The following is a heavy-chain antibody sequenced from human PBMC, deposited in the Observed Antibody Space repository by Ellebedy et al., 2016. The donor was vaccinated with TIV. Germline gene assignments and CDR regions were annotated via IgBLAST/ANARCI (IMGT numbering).Heavy chain of an antibody. CDR2: ISAYNGNT. CDR1: GYTFTSYG. D-gene: IGHD2-2*01. J-gene: IGHJ6*02. V-gene: IGHV1-18*01. CDR3: ARGKGYCSSTSCYGYYYYGMDV. Sequence: AASVKVSCKASGYTFTSYGISWVRQAPGQGLEWMGWISAYNGNTKYAQKLQGRVTMTTDTSTSTAYMELRSLRSDDTAVYYCARGKGYCSSTSCYGYYYYGMDVWGQGTTVTVSS.